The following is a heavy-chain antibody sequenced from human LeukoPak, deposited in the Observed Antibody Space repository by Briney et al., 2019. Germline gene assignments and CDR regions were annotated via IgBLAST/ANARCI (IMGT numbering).Heavy chain of an antibody. CDR3: VRYGTGWYAFDY. J-gene: IGHJ4*02. Sequence: PSETLSLTCTVPGGSITSNYWSCIRQPPGKGLEWIGYIYYDGSINYNPSLKSRVTISVDTSKSQLSLNLTSVTAADTAVYYMVRYGTGWYAFDYWGQGTLVTVSS. CDR1: GGSITSNY. CDR2: IYYDGSI. V-gene: IGHV4-59*08. D-gene: IGHD2-2*01.